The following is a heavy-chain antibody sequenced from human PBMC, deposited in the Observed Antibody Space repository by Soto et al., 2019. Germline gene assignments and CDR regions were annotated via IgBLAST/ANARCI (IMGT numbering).Heavy chain of an antibody. J-gene: IGHJ4*03. CDR2: ISPTGGTT. D-gene: IGHD1-7*01. CDR3: AKLAPELSTSPRYFDP. Sequence: LRLSCATSGFIFRIYDMSWVRQAPGKGLEWVSGISPTGGTTYYADSVKGRFTISRDNSGHTLFLTLKSLRVDDTAIYYCAKLAPELSTSPRYFDPWGQGALVTVSS. CDR1: GFIFRIYD. V-gene: IGHV3-23*01.